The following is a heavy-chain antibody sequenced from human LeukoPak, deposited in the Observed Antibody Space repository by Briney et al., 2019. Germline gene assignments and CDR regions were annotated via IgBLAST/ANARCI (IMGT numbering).Heavy chain of an antibody. J-gene: IGHJ4*02. D-gene: IGHD2-21*01. V-gene: IGHV3-74*01. CDR3: ARDFVGDQDY. Sequence: GGSLRLSCAACGVSVNNYWMHWVRQAPGKGLVWVSRINIDGSITNYADSVKGRFTISRDNAKNTLDLQMNSLRPEDTAVYYCARDFVGDQDYWGQGTLVTVSS. CDR1: GVSVNNYW. CDR2: INIDGSIT.